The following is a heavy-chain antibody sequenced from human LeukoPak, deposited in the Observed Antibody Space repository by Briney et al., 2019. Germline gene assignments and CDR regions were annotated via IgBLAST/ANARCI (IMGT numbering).Heavy chain of an antibody. Sequence: SEALSLTCTVSGGSISSYYWSWIRQPPGKGLEWIGYIYYSGSTNYNPSLKSRVTISVDTPKNQFSLKLSSVTAADTAVYYCARRVVVTAKEEDAFDIWGHGTMVTVSS. CDR3: ARRVVVTAKEEDAFDI. CDR2: IYYSGST. CDR1: GGSISSYY. D-gene: IGHD2-21*02. J-gene: IGHJ3*02. V-gene: IGHV4-59*12.